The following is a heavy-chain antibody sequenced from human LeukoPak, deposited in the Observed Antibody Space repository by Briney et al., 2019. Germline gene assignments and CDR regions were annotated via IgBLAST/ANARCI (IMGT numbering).Heavy chain of an antibody. D-gene: IGHD2-15*01. CDR2: INHSGST. Sequence: SETLSLTCAVYGGSFSGYYWNWIRQPPGKGLEWIGEINHSGSTKYNPSLKSRVTISVDTSKNQFSLKLSSVTAADTAVYYCASGRSGKWCPGVNYFDYWGQGTLVTVSS. J-gene: IGHJ4*02. CDR3: ASGRSGKWCPGVNYFDY. CDR1: GGSFSGYY. V-gene: IGHV4-34*01.